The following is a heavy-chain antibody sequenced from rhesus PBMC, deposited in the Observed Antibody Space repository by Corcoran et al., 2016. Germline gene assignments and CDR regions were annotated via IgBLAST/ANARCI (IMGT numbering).Heavy chain of an antibody. J-gene: IGHJ6*01. CDR2: ISYSGSP. CDR1: GYSISSGYG. V-gene: IGHV4-122*02. Sequence: QLQLQESGPGLVKPSETLSLTCAVSGYSISSGYGWSWIRQPPGKGLEWIGYISYSGSPSYNPSLKSRVTISREPSKNQFSLKLSSVTTADTAVDYWARGDSSWSAGGLDSWGQGVVVTVSP. D-gene: IGHD6-13*01. CDR3: ARGDSSWSAGGLDS.